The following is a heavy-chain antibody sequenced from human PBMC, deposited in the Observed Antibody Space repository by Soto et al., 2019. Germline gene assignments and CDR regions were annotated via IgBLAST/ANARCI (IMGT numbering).Heavy chain of an antibody. V-gene: IGHV3-23*01. CDR3: AKSLYNDNVGPNDH. J-gene: IGHJ4*02. CDR2: FRFYGRRDNT. Sequence: EVQLLESGGGLVQPGGSLRLSCVGSGFTFSSYDMTWVRQAPGKGLEWVSSFRFYGRRDNTYYAYSVKGRFTISRDNSRTPVYLQMDNRRVEDTAVYYCAKSLYNDNVGPNDHWGQGTLVTVSS. D-gene: IGHD1-1*01. CDR1: GFTFSSYD.